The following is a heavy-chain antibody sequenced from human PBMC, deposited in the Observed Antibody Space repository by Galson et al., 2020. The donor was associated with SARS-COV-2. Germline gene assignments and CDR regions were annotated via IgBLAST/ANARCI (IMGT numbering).Heavy chain of an antibody. J-gene: IGHJ5*02. V-gene: IGHV1-2*02. CDR2: INPNSGGT. CDR1: GYTFTGYY. CDR3: ARVTSCYVRWCGWFDP. Sequence: ASVKVSCKASGYTFTGYYMHWVRQAPGQGLEWMGWINPNSGGTNYAQKFQGRVTMTRDTSISTAYMELSRLRSDDTAVYYCARVTSCYVRWCGWFDPWGQGTLVTVSS. D-gene: IGHD2-2*01.